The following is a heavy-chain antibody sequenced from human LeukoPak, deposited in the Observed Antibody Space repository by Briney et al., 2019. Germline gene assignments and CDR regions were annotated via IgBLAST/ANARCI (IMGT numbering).Heavy chain of an antibody. Sequence: ASVKVSCKASGYTFTSYDIYWVRQATGQRLEWMGWMNPNSGNTGYAQKFQGRVTMTRNTSISTAYMELSSLRSEDTAVYYCARARRMYCGSTSCYLVYWGQGTLVTVSS. V-gene: IGHV1-8*01. D-gene: IGHD2-2*01. CDR2: MNPNSGNT. CDR1: GYTFTSYD. J-gene: IGHJ4*02. CDR3: ARARRMYCGSTSCYLVY.